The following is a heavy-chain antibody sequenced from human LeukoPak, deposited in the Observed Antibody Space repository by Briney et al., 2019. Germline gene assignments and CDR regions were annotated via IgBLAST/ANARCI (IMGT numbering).Heavy chain of an antibody. CDR1: GFTFSSYS. CDR3: ARDEDAF. V-gene: IGHV3-48*02. CDR2: ISSDSSTI. Sequence: GGSLRLSCAASGFTFSSYSMNWVRQAPGKGLEWISYISSDSSTIFYADSVKGRFTISRDNVKNSLFLQLNSLRDENTAVYYCARDEDAFGGQGTLVTVSS. J-gene: IGHJ4*02.